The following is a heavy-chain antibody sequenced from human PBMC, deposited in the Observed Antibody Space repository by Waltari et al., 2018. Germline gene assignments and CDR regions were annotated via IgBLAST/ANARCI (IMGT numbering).Heavy chain of an antibody. Sequence: EVQLLESGGGLVQPGGSLRLSCAVSRFTFTTYAMSWVRQAPGKGLEWVSGISSSSGVTTYYADSLKGRFTISRDNFRNTLYLQMSSLRVDDTAIYYCAKGLPPDYWGQGTLVSVSS. CDR2: ISSSSGVTT. J-gene: IGHJ4*02. CDR3: AKGLPPDY. V-gene: IGHV3-23*01. CDR1: RFTFTTYA.